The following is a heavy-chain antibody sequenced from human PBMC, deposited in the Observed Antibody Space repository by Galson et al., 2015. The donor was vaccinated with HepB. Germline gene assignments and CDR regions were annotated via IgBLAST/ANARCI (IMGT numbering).Heavy chain of an antibody. Sequence: SLRLSCAASGFTFSSYAMSWVRQAPGKGLEWVSAISGSGGSTYYADSVKGRFTISRGNSKNTLYLQMNSLRAEDTAVYYCAKAGSGDYEESPNSYYGMDVWGQGTTVTVSS. J-gene: IGHJ6*02. CDR1: GFTFSSYA. CDR3: AKAGSGDYEESPNSYYGMDV. CDR2: ISGSGGST. V-gene: IGHV3-23*01. D-gene: IGHD4-17*01.